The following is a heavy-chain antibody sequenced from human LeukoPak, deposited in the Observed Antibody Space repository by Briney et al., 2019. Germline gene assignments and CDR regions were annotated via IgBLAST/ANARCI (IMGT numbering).Heavy chain of an antibody. CDR1: GGTFSSYA. Sequence: ASVKVSCKASGGTFSSYAISWVRQAPGQGLEWMGWISAYNGNTNYAQKLQGRVTMTTDTSTSTAYMELRSLRSDDTAVYYCARDPREYYDILTGYINWFDPWGQGTLVTVSS. CDR3: ARDPREYYDILTGYINWFDP. D-gene: IGHD3-9*01. CDR2: ISAYNGNT. J-gene: IGHJ5*02. V-gene: IGHV1-18*01.